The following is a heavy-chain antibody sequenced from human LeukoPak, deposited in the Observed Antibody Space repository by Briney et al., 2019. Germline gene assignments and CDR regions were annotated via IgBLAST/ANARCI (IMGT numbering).Heavy chain of an antibody. D-gene: IGHD5-12*01. CDR3: ARDRGYLGDFDY. J-gene: IGHJ4*02. V-gene: IGHV3-48*04. CDR1: GFTFSSYA. Sequence: GGSLRLSCAASGFTFSSYAMSWVRQAPGKGLEWVSYISSSGSTIYYADSVKGRFTISRDNAKSSLYLQMNSLRAEDTAVYYCARDRGYLGDFDYWGQGTLVTVSS. CDR2: ISSSGSTI.